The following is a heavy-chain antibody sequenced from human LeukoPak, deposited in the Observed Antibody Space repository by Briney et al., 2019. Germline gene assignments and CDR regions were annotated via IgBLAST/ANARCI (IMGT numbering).Heavy chain of an antibody. V-gene: IGHV3-23*01. J-gene: IGHJ4*02. CDR2: ISASGGST. Sequence: GGSLRLSCAASGLSFASYGLSWVRQAPGKGLEWVSSISASGGSTYDADSVKGRFTISRDNSKNTLYLQLNSLRAEDTALYYCATNSGWYGVSWGQGTLVTVSS. CDR1: GLSFASYG. D-gene: IGHD6-19*01. CDR3: ATNSGWYGVS.